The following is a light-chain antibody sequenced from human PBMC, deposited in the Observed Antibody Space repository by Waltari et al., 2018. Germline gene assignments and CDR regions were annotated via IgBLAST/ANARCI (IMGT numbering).Light chain of an antibody. CDR1: ASHIGTNL. V-gene: IGLV1-44*01. CDR2: RSD. J-gene: IGLJ3*02. CDR3: AAWDDSLGGRWV. Sequence: QSVLTQPPSASGTPGQRVTMSCSGSASHIGTNLVTWFQQLPGKAPKLVIYRSDQRPSGVPDRFSASKSGTSASLAISGLQSEDEADYYCAAWDDSLGGRWVFGGGTKVTVL.